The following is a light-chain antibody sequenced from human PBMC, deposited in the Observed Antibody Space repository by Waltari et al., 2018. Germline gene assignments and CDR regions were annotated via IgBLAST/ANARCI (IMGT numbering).Light chain of an antibody. Sequence: QSVLPQPPSASGTPGQRVTISCSGRNSNIGRTAENWYQQPPQTAPKLLIYTDNQRPSGVPDRFSGSKSGTSASLAISGLQSEDEADYHCATWDDSLNGWVFGGGTKVTVL. CDR1: NSNIGRTA. J-gene: IGLJ3*02. CDR3: ATWDDSLNGWV. V-gene: IGLV1-44*01. CDR2: TDN.